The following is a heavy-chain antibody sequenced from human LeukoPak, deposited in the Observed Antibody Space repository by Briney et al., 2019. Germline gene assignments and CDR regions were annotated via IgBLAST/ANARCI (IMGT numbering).Heavy chain of an antibody. Sequence: SETLSLTCTVSGGSISSRSDFWGWIRQPPGKGLEWIGSTYYSGSTYYNPSLKSRVTISVDTSNNQFSLKLSSVTAADTAVYYCARNPKRITMVRTKAGWFDPWGQGTLVTVSS. CDR3: ARNPKRITMVRTKAGWFDP. D-gene: IGHD3-10*01. V-gene: IGHV4-39*07. J-gene: IGHJ5*02. CDR2: TYYSGST. CDR1: GGSISSRSDF.